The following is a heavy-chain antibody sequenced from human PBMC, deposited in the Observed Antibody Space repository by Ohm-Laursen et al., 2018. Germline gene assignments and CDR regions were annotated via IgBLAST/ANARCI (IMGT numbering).Heavy chain of an antibody. D-gene: IGHD2-2*01. CDR2: IRNKIYGGTP. CDR1: GFTFGDYA. V-gene: IGHV3-49*03. Sequence: SLRLSCAASGFTFGDYAMSWFRQAPGKGLEWVGFIRNKIYGGTPEYAASVQGRFTISRDDSKSLAYLQMNSLKTGDTAVYYCCRGAAPTAVNQYNWIGPWGQGALVTVSS. J-gene: IGHJ5*02. CDR3: CRGAAPTAVNQYNWIGP.